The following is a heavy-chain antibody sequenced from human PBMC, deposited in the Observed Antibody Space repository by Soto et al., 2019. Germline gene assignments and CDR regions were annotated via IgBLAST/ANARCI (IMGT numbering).Heavy chain of an antibody. CDR1: GYSFTSYW. D-gene: IGHD3-10*01. CDR3: VMVRGVMGYYDYGMDV. Sequence: EVQLVQSGAEVKKPGESLKISCKGSGYSFTSYWIGWVRQMPGKVLELMGIIYPGDSDTRYSPSFQGQVTISADKSISTAYLQWSSLKASDTAMYYCVMVRGVMGYYDYGMDVWGQGTTVTVSS. J-gene: IGHJ6*02. CDR2: IYPGDSDT. V-gene: IGHV5-51*01.